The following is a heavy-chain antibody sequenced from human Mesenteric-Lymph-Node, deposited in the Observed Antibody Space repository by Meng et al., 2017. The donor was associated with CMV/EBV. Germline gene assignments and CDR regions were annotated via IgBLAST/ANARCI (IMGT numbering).Heavy chain of an antibody. J-gene: IGHJ4*02. D-gene: IGHD3-10*01. CDR2: IIPIFGTA. CDR1: GGTFSSYA. CDR3: ARVFQGSGSYFDY. V-gene: IGHV1-69*01. Sequence: KDSGGTFSSYAISWVRQAPGQGLEWMGGIIPIFGTANYAQKFQGRVTITADESTSTAYMELSSLRSEDTAVYYCARVFQGSGSYFDYWGQGTLVTVSS.